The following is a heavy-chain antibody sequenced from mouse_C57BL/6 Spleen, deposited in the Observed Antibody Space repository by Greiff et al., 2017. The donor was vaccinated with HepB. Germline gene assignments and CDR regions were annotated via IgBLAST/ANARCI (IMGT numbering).Heavy chain of an antibody. J-gene: IGHJ2*01. CDR1: GYAFSSYW. Sequence: QVQLQQSGAELVKPGASVKISCKASGYAFSSYWMNWVKQRPGKGLEWIGQIYPGDGDTNYNGKFKGKATLTADKSSSTAYMQLSSLTSEDSAVYFCARLDYYGSFPYYFDYWGQGTTLTVSS. D-gene: IGHD1-1*01. V-gene: IGHV1-80*01. CDR3: ARLDYYGSFPYYFDY. CDR2: IYPGDGDT.